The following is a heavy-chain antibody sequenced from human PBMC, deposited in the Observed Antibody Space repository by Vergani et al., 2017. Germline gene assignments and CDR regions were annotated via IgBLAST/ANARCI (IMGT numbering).Heavy chain of an antibody. CDR2: IYYSGST. CDR3: ARGGYYYDSSGYHHPFDY. Sequence: QVQLQESGPGLVKPSETLSLTCTVSGGSICSYYWSWIRQPPGKGLEWIGYIYYSGSTNYNPSLKSRVTISVDTSKNQFSLKLSSVTAADTAVYYCARGGYYYDSSGYHHPFDYWGQGTLVTVSS. D-gene: IGHD3-22*01. CDR1: GGSICSYY. J-gene: IGHJ4*02. V-gene: IGHV4-59*01.